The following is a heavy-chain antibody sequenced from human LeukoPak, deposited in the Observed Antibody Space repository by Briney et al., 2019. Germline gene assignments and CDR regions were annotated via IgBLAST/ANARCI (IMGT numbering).Heavy chain of an antibody. Sequence: PSQTLSLTCAVSGGSISSGGYSWSWIRQPPGKGLEWIGYIYYSGSTYYNPSLKSRVTISVDTSKNQFSLKLSSVTAADTAVYYCARELWFGELYAFDIWGQGTMVTVSS. CDR1: GGSISSGGYS. D-gene: IGHD3-10*01. CDR3: ARELWFGELYAFDI. V-gene: IGHV4-31*11. CDR2: IYYSGST. J-gene: IGHJ3*02.